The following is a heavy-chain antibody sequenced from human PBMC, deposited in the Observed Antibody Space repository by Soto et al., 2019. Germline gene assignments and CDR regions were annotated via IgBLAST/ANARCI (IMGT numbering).Heavy chain of an antibody. CDR1: GGSISSGGYS. J-gene: IGHJ6*02. V-gene: IGHV4-30-2*01. CDR3: ARASVEYYDILTGSLDV. CDR2: IYHSGST. Sequence: SETLSLTCAVSGGSISSGGYSWSWIRQPPGKGLEWIGYIYHSGSTYYNPSLKSRVTISVDRSKNQFSLKLSSVTAADTAVYYCARASVEYYDILTGSLDVWGQGTTVTVSS. D-gene: IGHD3-9*01.